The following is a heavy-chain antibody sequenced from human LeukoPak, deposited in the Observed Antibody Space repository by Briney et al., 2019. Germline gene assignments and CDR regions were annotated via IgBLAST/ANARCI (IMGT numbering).Heavy chain of an antibody. V-gene: IGHV1-3*01. CDR2: INAGNGNT. CDR3: ARDLLGGSGYV. CDR1: GYTFTSYA. Sequence: ASVEVSRKASGYTFTSYAMHWVRQAPGQRLEWMGWINAGNGNTKYSQKFQGRVTITRDTSASTAYMELSSLRSEGTAVYYCARDLLGGSGYVWGQGTRSPSP. J-gene: IGHJ6*02. D-gene: IGHD3-10*01.